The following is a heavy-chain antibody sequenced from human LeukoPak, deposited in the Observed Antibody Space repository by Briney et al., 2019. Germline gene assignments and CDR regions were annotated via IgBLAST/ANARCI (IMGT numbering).Heavy chain of an antibody. CDR3: ARVRGQMATTYFDY. J-gene: IGHJ4*02. CDR1: GGSISSYY. D-gene: IGHD5-24*01. CDR2: IYYSGST. V-gene: IGHV4-59*01. Sequence: SGTLSLTCTVSGGSISSYYWSWIRQPPGKGLEWIGYIYYSGSTNYNPSLKSRVTISVDTSKNQFSLKLSSVTAADTAVYYCARVRGQMATTYFDYWGQGTLVTVSS.